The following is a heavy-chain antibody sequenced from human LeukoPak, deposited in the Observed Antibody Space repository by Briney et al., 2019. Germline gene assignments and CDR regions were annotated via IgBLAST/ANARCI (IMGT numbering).Heavy chain of an antibody. Sequence: GGSLRLSCAASGFTFSSYEMNWVRQAPGKGLVWVSHINSDGRSTSYADSVKGRFTISRDNAKNSLYLQMNSLRAEDTAVYYCARDAVGATLSPYYFDYWGQGTLVTVSS. D-gene: IGHD1-26*01. CDR1: GFTFSSYE. J-gene: IGHJ4*02. CDR2: INSDGRST. CDR3: ARDAVGATLSPYYFDY. V-gene: IGHV3-74*01.